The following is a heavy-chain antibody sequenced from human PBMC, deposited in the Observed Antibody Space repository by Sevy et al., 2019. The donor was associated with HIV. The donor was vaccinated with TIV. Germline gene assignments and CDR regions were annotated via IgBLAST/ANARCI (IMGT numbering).Heavy chain of an antibody. V-gene: IGHV2-5*02. D-gene: IGHD3-9*01. CDR3: AHRRSKGITITEFDF. CDR2: IFWDDDM. Sequence: SGPTLVNPTQTLTLTCTFSGFSFSTSGVGVGWIRLPPGKALEWLALIFWDDDMRYSPSLQSRLTITKDTSKDQVVLTMANMDPVDTGTYYCAHRRSKGITITEFDFWGQGTPVTVSS. J-gene: IGHJ4*02. CDR1: GFSFSTSGVG.